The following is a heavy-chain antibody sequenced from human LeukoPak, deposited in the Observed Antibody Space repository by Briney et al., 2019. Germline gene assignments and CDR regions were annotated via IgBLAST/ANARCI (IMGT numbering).Heavy chain of an antibody. D-gene: IGHD1-26*01. V-gene: IGHV4-59*08. CDR2: IYNSGST. Sequence: SETLSLTCTVSGGSISSYYWSWIRQPPGKGLEWIGYIYNSGSTNYNPSLKSRVTISVDTSKNQFSLKLSSVTAADTAVYYCARHGRWELLMSAFDIWGQGTMVTVSS. CDR3: ARHGRWELLMSAFDI. CDR1: GGSISSYY. J-gene: IGHJ3*02.